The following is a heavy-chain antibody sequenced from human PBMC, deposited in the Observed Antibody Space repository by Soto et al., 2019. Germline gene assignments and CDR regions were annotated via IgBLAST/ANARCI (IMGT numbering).Heavy chain of an antibody. V-gene: IGHV4-59*01. Sequence: PSETLSLTCTVSGGSISGYYWNWIRQPPGKGLEWIGYIYYSGSTNYNPSLKSRVTISVDTSKNQFSLKLSSVTAADTAVYYCAGVPDYWGQGILVTVSS. D-gene: IGHD2-2*01. CDR3: AGVPDY. CDR2: IYYSGST. CDR1: GGSISGYY. J-gene: IGHJ4*02.